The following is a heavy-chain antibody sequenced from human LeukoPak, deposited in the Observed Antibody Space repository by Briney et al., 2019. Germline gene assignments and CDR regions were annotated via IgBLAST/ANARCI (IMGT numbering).Heavy chain of an antibody. V-gene: IGHV3-64*01. CDR2: ISSNGGST. CDR1: GFTFSSYA. J-gene: IGHJ4*02. Sequence: GGSLRLSCAASGFTFSSYAMHWVRQAPGKGLEYVSAISSNGGSTYYANSVKGRFTLSRDNSKNTLYLQMGSLRAEVMAVYYFASDRCSGGRCYSCIFDYWGQGTLVTVSS. CDR3: ASDRCSGGRCYSCIFDY. D-gene: IGHD2-15*01.